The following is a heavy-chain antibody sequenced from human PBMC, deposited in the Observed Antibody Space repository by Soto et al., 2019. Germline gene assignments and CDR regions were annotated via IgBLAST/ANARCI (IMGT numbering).Heavy chain of an antibody. Sequence: GGSLRLSCAASGFTFSSYGMHWVRQAPGKGLEWVAVISYDGSNKYYADSVKGRFTISRDNSKNTLYLQMNSLRAEDTAVYYCAKDREDLVRTSWDYYYYYGMDVWGQGTTVTVSS. D-gene: IGHD5-12*01. CDR3: AKDREDLVRTSWDYYYYYGMDV. CDR1: GFTFSSYG. J-gene: IGHJ6*02. V-gene: IGHV3-30*18. CDR2: ISYDGSNK.